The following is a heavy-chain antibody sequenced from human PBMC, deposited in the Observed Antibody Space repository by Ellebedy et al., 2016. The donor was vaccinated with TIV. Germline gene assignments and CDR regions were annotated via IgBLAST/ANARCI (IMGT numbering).Heavy chain of an antibody. Sequence: GESLKISCAASGFTFNNYAMHWVRQAPGKGLEWVAVLSFDGSSEFYADSVKGRFTISRDNSMTTLYLEMNSLRAEDTAVYYCARDLDKSSGGYGGAAYWGQGTLVTVSS. CDR3: ARDLDKSSGGYGGAAY. J-gene: IGHJ4*02. CDR2: LSFDGSSE. D-gene: IGHD6-19*01. V-gene: IGHV3-30-3*01. CDR1: GFTFNNYA.